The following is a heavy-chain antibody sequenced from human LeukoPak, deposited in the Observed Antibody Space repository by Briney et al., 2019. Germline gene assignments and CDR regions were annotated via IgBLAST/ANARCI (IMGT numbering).Heavy chain of an antibody. D-gene: IGHD6-13*01. Sequence: ASVQVSCKASGYTFTSYGISWVRQAPGQGLEWMGWISAYNGNTNYAQKLQGSVTMTADTSTSTAYMELGSLRSDDTAVYYCARGVAAAGSRRYFDYWGQGTLVTVSS. CDR3: ARGVAAAGSRRYFDY. CDR1: GYTFTSYG. J-gene: IGHJ4*02. V-gene: IGHV1-18*01. CDR2: ISAYNGNT.